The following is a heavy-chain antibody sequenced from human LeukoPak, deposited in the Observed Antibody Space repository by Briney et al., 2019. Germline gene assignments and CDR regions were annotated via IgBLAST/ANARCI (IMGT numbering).Heavy chain of an antibody. Sequence: PGGSLRLSCAASGFTVSSTYMSWVRQAPGKGLEWVSIIYGDGRTYYADSVKGRFTISRDSSKNTLYLQMNSLRAEDTAAYYCASPISGQSFDIWGQGTMVTVSS. V-gene: IGHV3-53*01. J-gene: IGHJ3*02. CDR3: ASPISGQSFDI. CDR2: IYGDGRT. D-gene: IGHD6-19*01. CDR1: GFTVSSTY.